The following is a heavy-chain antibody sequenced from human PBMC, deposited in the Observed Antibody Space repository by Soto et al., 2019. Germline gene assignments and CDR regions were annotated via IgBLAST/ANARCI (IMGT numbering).Heavy chain of an antibody. CDR3: ATRHYDSNWFDP. Sequence: ASVKVSCKVSGYTLTELSMHWVRQAPGKGLEWMGGFDPEDGETIYAQKFQGRVTMTEDTSTDTAYMELSSLRSEDTAVYYCATRHYDSNWFDPWGQGTXVTVSS. CDR2: FDPEDGET. CDR1: GYTLTELS. D-gene: IGHD3-22*01. J-gene: IGHJ5*02. V-gene: IGHV1-24*01.